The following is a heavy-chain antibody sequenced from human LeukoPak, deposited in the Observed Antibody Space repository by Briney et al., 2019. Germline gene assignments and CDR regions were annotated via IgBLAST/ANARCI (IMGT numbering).Heavy chain of an antibody. V-gene: IGHV1-24*01. D-gene: IGHD2-2*01. CDR1: GYTLTELS. CDR2: FDPEDGET. J-gene: IGHJ4*02. CDR3: ARDLPYCSSTPC. Sequence: ASVKVSCKVSGYTLTELSMHWVRQAPGKGLEWMGGFDPEDGETIYAQKFQGRVTMTEDTSTDTAYMELSSLRAEDTAVYYCARDLPYCSSTPCWGQGTLVTVSS.